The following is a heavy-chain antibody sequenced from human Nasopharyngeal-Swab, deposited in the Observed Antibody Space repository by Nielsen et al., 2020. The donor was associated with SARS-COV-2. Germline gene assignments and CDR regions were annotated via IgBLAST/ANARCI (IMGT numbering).Heavy chain of an antibody. Sequence: ASVKVSCKASGYSFRSYGINWVRQAPGQGLEWLGWIKPHRSGTHYAQKFQGRVTMTLDTSSTTAYMEVRWLTSDDTAVYYCARDRNSMVADWGQGTLVTVSS. J-gene: IGHJ1*01. V-gene: IGHV1-2*02. CDR1: GYSFRSYG. D-gene: IGHD3-10*01. CDR2: IKPHRSGT. CDR3: ARDRNSMVAD.